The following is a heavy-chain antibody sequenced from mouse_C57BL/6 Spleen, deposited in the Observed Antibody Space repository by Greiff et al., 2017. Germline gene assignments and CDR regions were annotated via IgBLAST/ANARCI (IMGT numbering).Heavy chain of an antibody. Sequence: QVQLQQPGAELVKPGASVKLSCKASGYTFTSYWMHWVKQRPGQGLEWIGRIHPNSGSTNYNEKFKSKATLTVDKSSSTAYMQLSSLTSEDSAVYYCARTYYDGSSQFDYWGQGTTLTVSA. CDR1: GYTFTSYW. CDR2: IHPNSGST. J-gene: IGHJ2*01. CDR3: ARTYYDGSSQFDY. V-gene: IGHV1-64*01. D-gene: IGHD1-1*01.